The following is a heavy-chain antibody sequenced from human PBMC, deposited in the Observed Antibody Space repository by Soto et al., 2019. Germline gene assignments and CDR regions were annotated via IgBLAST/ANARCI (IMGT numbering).Heavy chain of an antibody. Sequence: QRELQESGPGLVKPSETLSLTCSVSGGSISSSSYYWGWIRQPPGKGLEWIGSIYYSGSTYYNPSLKSRVTISVDTSKNQFSLKLSSVTAADTAVYYCARQKRYCSSTSCPSWFDPWGQGTLVTVSS. V-gene: IGHV4-39*01. D-gene: IGHD2-2*01. CDR1: GGSISSSSYY. J-gene: IGHJ5*02. CDR2: IYYSGST. CDR3: ARQKRYCSSTSCPSWFDP.